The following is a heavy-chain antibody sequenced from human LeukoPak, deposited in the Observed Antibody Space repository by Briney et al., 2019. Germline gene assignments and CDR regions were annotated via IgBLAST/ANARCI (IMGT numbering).Heavy chain of an antibody. D-gene: IGHD5-12*01. J-gene: IGHJ4*02. Sequence: GGSLRLSCAASGFTFSSYAMSWVRQAPGKGLEWVSAISGSGGSTYYADSVKGRFTISRDNSKNTLYLQMNSLRAEDTAVYYCAKEWLRLIEELPPYYFDYWGQGTLVTVSS. CDR2: ISGSGGST. CDR1: GFTFSSYA. CDR3: AKEWLRLIEELPPYYFDY. V-gene: IGHV3-23*01.